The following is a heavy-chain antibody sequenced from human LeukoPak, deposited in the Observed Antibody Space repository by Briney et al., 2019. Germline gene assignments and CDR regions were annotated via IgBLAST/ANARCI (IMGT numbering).Heavy chain of an antibody. CDR2: INSDGGGA. Sequence: GGSLRLSCAASGITFGNNWMHWVRHGPGEGLGWISRINSDGGGAIYADSVKGRFTVSRDNAKNTLYLQMNSLRAEDTAVYYCARDVPHNWFDTWGHGTLVTVSS. V-gene: IGHV3-74*01. CDR3: ARDVPHNWFDT. J-gene: IGHJ5*01. CDR1: GITFGNNW.